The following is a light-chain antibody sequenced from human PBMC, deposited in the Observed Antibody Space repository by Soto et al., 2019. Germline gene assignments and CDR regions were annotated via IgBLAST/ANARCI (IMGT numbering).Light chain of an antibody. CDR1: SSDVGGYNY. J-gene: IGLJ1*01. CDR3: SSYTTSNTRQIV. Sequence: QSVLTQPASVSGSPGQSITISCTGTSSDVGGYNYFSWYQHHPGKAPKLMIFDVSKRPSGVFNRFSGSKSGNTASLTISGLQPEDEADYYCSSYTTSNTRQIVFGTGTKVTVL. CDR2: DVS. V-gene: IGLV2-14*03.